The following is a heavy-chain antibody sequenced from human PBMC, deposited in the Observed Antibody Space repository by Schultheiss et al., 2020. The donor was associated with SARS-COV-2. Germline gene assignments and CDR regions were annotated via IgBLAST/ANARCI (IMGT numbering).Heavy chain of an antibody. V-gene: IGHV4-39*07. D-gene: IGHD5-12*01. CDR2: IYHSGST. CDR1: GGSISSSSYY. Sequence: SETLSLTCTVSGGSISSSSYYWSWIRQPPGKGLEWIGSIYHSGSTYYNPSLKSRVTISVDTSKNQFSLKLSSVTAADTAVYYCASDSGYDLGAFDIWGQGTMVTVSS. CDR3: ASDSGYDLGAFDI. J-gene: IGHJ3*02.